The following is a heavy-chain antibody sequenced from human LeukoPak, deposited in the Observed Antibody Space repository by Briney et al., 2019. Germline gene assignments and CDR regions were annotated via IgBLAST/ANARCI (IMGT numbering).Heavy chain of an antibody. CDR2: ISAYNGNT. J-gene: IGHJ4*02. D-gene: IGHD3-3*01. CDR3: ARDPPYYDFWSGYLSADRRRYFDY. CDR1: GYTFTCYG. Sequence: ASVKVSCKASGYTFTCYGISWVRQAPGQGLEWMGWISAYNGNTNYAQKLQGRVTMTTDTSTSTAYMELRSLRSDDTAVYYCARDPPYYDFWSGYLSADRRRYFDYWGQGTLVTVSS. V-gene: IGHV1-18*01.